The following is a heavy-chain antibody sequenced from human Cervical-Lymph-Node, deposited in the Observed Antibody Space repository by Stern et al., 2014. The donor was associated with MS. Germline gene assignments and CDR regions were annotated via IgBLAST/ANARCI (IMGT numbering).Heavy chain of an antibody. CDR3: ALSSETSDRWYSLGYDL. D-gene: IGHD6-13*01. V-gene: IGHV1-69*01. J-gene: IGHJ5*02. CDR2: IFPVLGPP. Sequence: QVQLVQSGAEVTKPGSSVKVSCKASGGTFSKFPSSWVRQAPGQGLERMGGIFPVLGPPTYAQEFRGRVTLTADVSTSTVYMELSSLRSDDTAVYYCALSSETSDRWYSLGYDLWGQGTLVTVSS. CDR1: GGTFSKFP.